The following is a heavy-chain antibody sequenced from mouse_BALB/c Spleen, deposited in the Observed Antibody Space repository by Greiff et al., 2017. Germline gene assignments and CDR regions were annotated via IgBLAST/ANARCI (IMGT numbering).Heavy chain of an antibody. CDR2: ISSGGSN. D-gene: IGHD1-1*01. CDR1: GFTFSSYA. CDR3: ARRYGRFDY. Sequence: EVNLVESGGGLVKPGGSLKLSCAASGFTFSSYAMPWVRQTPEKRLGWVASISSGGSNYYPDSVKGRFTISRDNAMNILYLQMIRLRSEDTAIYYCARRYGRFDYWGQGTILTVSS. V-gene: IGHV5-6-5*01. J-gene: IGHJ2*01.